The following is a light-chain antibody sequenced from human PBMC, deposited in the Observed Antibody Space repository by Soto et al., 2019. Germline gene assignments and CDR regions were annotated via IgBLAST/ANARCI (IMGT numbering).Light chain of an antibody. CDR1: SSDVGGYNY. Sequence: QSALTQPASVSGSPGQSITISCTGTSSDVGGYNYVSWYQHHPGKAPKLMIYDFSNRPSGVSNRFSGSKSGNTASLTIFGLQPEDEADYYCSSYTTSNTRQIVFGTGTKVTVL. V-gene: IGLV2-14*03. CDR2: DFS. J-gene: IGLJ1*01. CDR3: SSYTTSNTRQIV.